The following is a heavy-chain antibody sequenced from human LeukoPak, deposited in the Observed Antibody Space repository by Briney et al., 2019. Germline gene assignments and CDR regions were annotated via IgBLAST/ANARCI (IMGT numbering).Heavy chain of an antibody. J-gene: IGHJ6*02. CDR1: GFIFSSYS. D-gene: IGHD6-13*01. Sequence: GGSLRLSCAASGFIFSSYSMSWVRQAPGKGLEWVSVITGSGGNTYYADSVKGRFTISKDNSKNTAYLQMSSLRVDDTAVYYCAKAASSSWPSYYYGMDVWGQGTAVTVSS. CDR2: ITGSGGNT. V-gene: IGHV3-23*01. CDR3: AKAASSSWPSYYYGMDV.